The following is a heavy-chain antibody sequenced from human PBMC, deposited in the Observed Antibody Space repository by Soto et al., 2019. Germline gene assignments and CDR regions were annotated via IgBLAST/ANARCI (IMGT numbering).Heavy chain of an antibody. CDR1: GGSISSGGYY. V-gene: IGHV4-31*03. Sequence: ASETLSLTCTVSGGSISSGGYYWSWIRQHPGKGLEWIGYIYYSGSTYYNPSLKSRVTISVDTSKNQFSLKLSSVTAADTAVYYCARVFTYYYDSSGYYYYDYWGQGTLVTVSS. CDR2: IYYSGST. CDR3: ARVFTYYYDSSGYYYYDY. D-gene: IGHD3-22*01. J-gene: IGHJ4*02.